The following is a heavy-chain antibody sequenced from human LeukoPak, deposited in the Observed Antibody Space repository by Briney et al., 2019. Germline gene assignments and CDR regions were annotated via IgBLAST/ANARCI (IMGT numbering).Heavy chain of an antibody. J-gene: IGHJ4*02. CDR2: ISGSGGST. V-gene: IGHV3-23*01. CDR3: AKVRGYDSSGYYSY. CDR1: GFTFSSYA. Sequence: GGSLRLSCAASGFTFSSYAMSWVRQAPGKGLGWVSAISGSGGSTYYADSVKGRFTISRDNSKNTLYLQMNSLRAEDTAVYYCAKVRGYDSSGYYSYWGQGTLVTVSS. D-gene: IGHD3-22*01.